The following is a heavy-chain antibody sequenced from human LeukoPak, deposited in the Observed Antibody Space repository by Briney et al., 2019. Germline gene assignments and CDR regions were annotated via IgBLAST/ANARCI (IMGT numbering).Heavy chain of an antibody. CDR3: AKQDPYSSGWYP. V-gene: IGHV3-23*01. CDR2: ISDSGGST. CDR1: GLTFDSYA. J-gene: IGHJ5*02. Sequence: GGSLRLFCAASGLTFDSYAMSWVRQAPGKGLEWVSAISDSGGSTYYADSVKGRFTISRDNSKNTLYLQMNSLSAEDTAVYYCAKQDPYSSGWYPWGQATLVTVSS. D-gene: IGHD6-19*01.